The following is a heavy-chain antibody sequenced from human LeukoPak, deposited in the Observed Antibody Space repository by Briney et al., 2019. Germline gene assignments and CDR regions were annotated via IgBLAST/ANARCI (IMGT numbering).Heavy chain of an antibody. V-gene: IGHV3-21*01. CDR3: AKDVWQWLRSMGANFDY. J-gene: IGHJ4*02. CDR2: ISSSSSYI. CDR1: GFTFSSYS. Sequence: GGSLRLSCAASGFTFSSYSMNWVRQAPGKGLEWVSSISSSSSYIYYADSVKGRFTISRDNAKNSLYLQMNSLRAEDTAVYYCAKDVWQWLRSMGANFDYWGQGTLVTVSS. D-gene: IGHD5-12*01.